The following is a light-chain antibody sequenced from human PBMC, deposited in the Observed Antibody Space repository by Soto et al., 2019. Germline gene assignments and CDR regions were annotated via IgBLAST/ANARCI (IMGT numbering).Light chain of an antibody. CDR3: QHYYSCSST. J-gene: IGKJ1*01. CDR2: VAS. Sequence: EIQMTQSPSTLSESPWESATITCRASQTISRCLAWYQHKPGHAPNLLMYVASTMMSGVPSRFSGSRSGAEFTLTITSLQPDDFAAYYCQHYYSCSSTFGQGTKVDIK. CDR1: QTISRC. V-gene: IGKV1-5*01.